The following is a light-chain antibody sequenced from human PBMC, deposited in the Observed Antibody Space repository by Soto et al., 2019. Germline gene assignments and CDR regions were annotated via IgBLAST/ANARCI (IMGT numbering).Light chain of an antibody. CDR2: GAS. Sequence: EIVMTQSPATLSVSPGERATLSCRASHSVSSRLAWYQQKPGQAPRLLIYGASTRATGLPARFSGSGSGTEFTLTISSLQSEDFADYYCQHYTNWPLTFGGGTKVAIK. CDR3: QHYTNWPLT. V-gene: IGKV3-15*01. J-gene: IGKJ4*01. CDR1: HSVSSR.